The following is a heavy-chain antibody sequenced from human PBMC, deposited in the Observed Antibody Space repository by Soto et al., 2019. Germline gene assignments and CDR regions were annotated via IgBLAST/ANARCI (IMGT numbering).Heavy chain of an antibody. CDR1: GFTFDDYA. CDR2: ISWNSGSI. D-gene: IGHD2-2*02. CDR3: AKSVVPAAILDWFGP. V-gene: IGHV3-9*01. Sequence: GGSLRLSCAASGFTFDDYAMHWVRQAPGKGLEWVSGISWNSGSIGYADSVKGRFTISRDNAKNSLYLQMNSLRAEDTALYYCAKSVVPAAILDWFGPWGQGTLVTVSS. J-gene: IGHJ5*02.